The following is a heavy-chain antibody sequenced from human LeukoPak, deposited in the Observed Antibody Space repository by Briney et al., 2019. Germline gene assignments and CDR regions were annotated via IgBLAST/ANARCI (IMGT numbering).Heavy chain of an antibody. D-gene: IGHD3-10*01. CDR3: AKPSNYYGSATDAFDF. Sequence: GSLRLSCAASGFTFSSYDVNWVRQPPGKGLEWIGNIYYSGSTYYNPSLKSRVTISVDTSKNHFSLKLNSVTAADTAVYYCAKPSNYYGSATDAFDFWGQGTMVTVSS. CDR2: IYYSGST. V-gene: IGHV4-59*12. CDR1: GFTFSSYD. J-gene: IGHJ3*01.